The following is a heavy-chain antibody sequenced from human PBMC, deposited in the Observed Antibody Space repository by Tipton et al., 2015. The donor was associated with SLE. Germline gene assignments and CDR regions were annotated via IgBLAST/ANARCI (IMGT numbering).Heavy chain of an antibody. V-gene: IGHV4-34*01. J-gene: IGHJ4*02. Sequence: TLSLTCAVYGGSFSGYYWSWIRQPPGKGLEWIGEINHSGSTNYNPSLKSRVTISVDTSTNQFSLKLSSVTAADTAVYYCAREDQSVGATPYFDYWGQGTLVTVSS. CDR3: AREDQSVGATPYFDY. D-gene: IGHD1-26*01. CDR2: INHSGST. CDR1: GGSFSGYY.